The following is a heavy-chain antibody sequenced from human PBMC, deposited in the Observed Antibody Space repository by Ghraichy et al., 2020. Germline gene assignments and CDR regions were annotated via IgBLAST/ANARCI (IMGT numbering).Heavy chain of an antibody. CDR1: GFTFSDSW. CDR3: ARGDWAGDFDY. J-gene: IGHJ4*02. V-gene: IGHV3-74*01. D-gene: IGHD3-9*01. Sequence: GESLNTSCADSGFTFSDSWMHWVRQAPGKGLVWVSRINYDGSSTDYADSVKGRFTISRDNAKKTLYLQMRSLRVEDTAIYYCARGDWAGDFDYWGQGTLVTVSS. CDR2: INYDGSST.